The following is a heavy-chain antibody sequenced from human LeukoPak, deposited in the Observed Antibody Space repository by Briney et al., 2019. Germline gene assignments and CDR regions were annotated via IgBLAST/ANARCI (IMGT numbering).Heavy chain of an antibody. CDR2: ISYDGSNK. CDR3: ARSFAPIVVVPAALDY. Sequence: GWARGLSCEASGFALSSYAVHGVRRAPGKRLEWVAVISYDGSNKYYADSVKGRFTISRDNSKNTLYLQMNSLRAEDTAVYYCARSFAPIVVVPAALDYWGQGTLVTVSS. J-gene: IGHJ4*02. D-gene: IGHD2-2*01. CDR1: GFALSSYA. V-gene: IGHV3-30*01.